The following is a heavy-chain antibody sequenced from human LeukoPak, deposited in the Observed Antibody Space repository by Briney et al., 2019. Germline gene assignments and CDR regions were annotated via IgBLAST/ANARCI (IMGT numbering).Heavy chain of an antibody. Sequence: SETLSLTCAVYGGSFSGYYWSWIRPPPGKGLEWIGEINHSGSTNYNPSLKSRVTISVDTSKNQFSLKLSSVTAADTAVYYCARRRNTMVRGVINYGFGYWGQGTLVTVSS. CDR1: GGSFSGYY. CDR2: INHSGST. V-gene: IGHV4-34*01. D-gene: IGHD3-10*01. CDR3: ARRRNTMVRGVINYGFGY. J-gene: IGHJ4*02.